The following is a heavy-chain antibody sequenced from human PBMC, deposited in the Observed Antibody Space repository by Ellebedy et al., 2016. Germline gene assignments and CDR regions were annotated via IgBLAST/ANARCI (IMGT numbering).Heavy chain of an antibody. V-gene: IGHV3-21*05. CDR3: ARAQRYGTSWYGKSDH. CDR2: ISSGGSDI. CDR1: EFSFTTYG. Sequence: GESLKISCEASEFSFTTYGMSWVRQAPGKGLEWLAYISSGGSDIYYADSVKGRFTISRDNAKNSLYLQMNSLRGEDTALYYCARAQRYGTSWYGKSDHWGQGTLVTVSS. D-gene: IGHD6-13*01. J-gene: IGHJ4*02.